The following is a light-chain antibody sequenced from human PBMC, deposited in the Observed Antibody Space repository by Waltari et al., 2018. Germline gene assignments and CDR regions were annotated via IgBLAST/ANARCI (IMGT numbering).Light chain of an antibody. CDR2: DDD. J-gene: IGLJ3*02. Sequence: SYVLTQPPSVSVAPGQTARVTCGGNKIATQSVHWYQQKPGQSPVLVVYDDDDRPSVITQRFSGANSGKTATLTIGRVGAGDEADDYCQVWDSNGDQEVFGGGTKLTVL. V-gene: IGLV3-21*02. CDR1: KIATQS. CDR3: QVWDSNGDQEV.